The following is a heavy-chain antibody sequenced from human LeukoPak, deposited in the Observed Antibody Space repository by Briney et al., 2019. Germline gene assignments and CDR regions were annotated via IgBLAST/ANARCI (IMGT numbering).Heavy chain of an antibody. Sequence: GGSLRLSCAASGFTFSNAWMTWVRQPPGKGLEWVANIKQDGSERYYVESVKGRFTISRDNAKKSVYLQMNSLRGEDTAVYYCATDGGPFDDWGQGTLVTVSS. CDR3: ATDGGPFDD. CDR1: GFTFSNAW. J-gene: IGHJ4*02. V-gene: IGHV3-7*01. CDR2: IKQDGSER. D-gene: IGHD3-3*01.